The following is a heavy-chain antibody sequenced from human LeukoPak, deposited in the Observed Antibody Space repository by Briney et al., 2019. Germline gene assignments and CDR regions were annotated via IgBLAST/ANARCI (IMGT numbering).Heavy chain of an antibody. CDR2: INKDGSEK. CDR1: GFTFSNHW. Sequence: PGGSLRLSCSASGFTFSNHWMNWVRQAPGKGLEWVANINKDGSEKNYVDSVKGRFTISRENAKNSLYLQMNYLRPEDTAVYYCARQDHGPDYWGQGTLVTVSS. CDR3: ARQDHGPDY. D-gene: IGHD1-14*01. J-gene: IGHJ4*02. V-gene: IGHV3-7*01.